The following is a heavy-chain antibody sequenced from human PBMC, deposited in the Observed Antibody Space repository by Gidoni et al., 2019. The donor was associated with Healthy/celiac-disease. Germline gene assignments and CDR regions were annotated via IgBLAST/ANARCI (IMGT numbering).Heavy chain of an antibody. CDR3: ARLGRSFIAVAGTGWFDP. Sequence: HLQLQESGPGLVKPSETLSLTCTVSGCSISSSSYYWGWIRQPPGKGLEWIGSIYYSGSTYYNPSLKSRVTISVDTAKNQFSLKLSSVTAADTAVYYCARLGRSFIAVAGTGWFDPWGQGTLVTVSS. D-gene: IGHD6-19*01. CDR1: GCSISSSSYY. V-gene: IGHV4-39*01. CDR2: IYYSGST. J-gene: IGHJ5*02.